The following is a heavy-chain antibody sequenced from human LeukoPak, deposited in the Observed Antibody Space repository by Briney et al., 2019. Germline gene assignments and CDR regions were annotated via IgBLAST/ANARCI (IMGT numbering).Heavy chain of an antibody. CDR1: GFTVSSNY. J-gene: IGHJ6*03. D-gene: IGHD3-3*01. Sequence: GGSLRLSCAASGFTVSSNYMSWVRQAPGKGLEWVSVIYSGGSTYYADSVKGRFTISRDNSKNTLYLQMNSLRAEDTAVYYCARLYGGYDFWSGYGYYYMDVWGKGTTVTVSS. V-gene: IGHV3-66*02. CDR3: ARLYGGYDFWSGYGYYYMDV. CDR2: IYSGGST.